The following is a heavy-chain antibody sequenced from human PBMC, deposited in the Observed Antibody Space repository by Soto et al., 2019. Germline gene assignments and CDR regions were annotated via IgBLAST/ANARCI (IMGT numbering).Heavy chain of an antibody. V-gene: IGHV1-46*01. Sequence: GSVKVSCKASGYTFTSYYMHWVRQAPGQGLEWMGIINPSGGSTSYAEKFQGRVTITADTSTDTAYMELRSLRSEDTGVYYCAYGSGSYLHYFEYWGQGTLVTVSS. CDR3: AYGSGSYLHYFEY. CDR2: INPSGGST. CDR1: GYTFTSYY. J-gene: IGHJ4*02. D-gene: IGHD3-10*01.